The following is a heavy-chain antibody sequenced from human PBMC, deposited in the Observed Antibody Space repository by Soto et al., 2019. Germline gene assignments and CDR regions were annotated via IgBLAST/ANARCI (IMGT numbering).Heavy chain of an antibody. CDR3: AAVPYDFWSGYLNDYYYYGMDV. V-gene: IGHV1-58*01. D-gene: IGHD3-3*01. Sequence: SVKVSCKASGFTFTSSAVQWVRQARGQRLEWIGWIVVGSGNTNYAQKFQERVTITRDMSTSTAYMELSSLRSEDTAVYYCAAVPYDFWSGYLNDYYYYGMDVWGQGTTVTVSS. J-gene: IGHJ6*02. CDR2: IVVGSGNT. CDR1: GFTFTSSA.